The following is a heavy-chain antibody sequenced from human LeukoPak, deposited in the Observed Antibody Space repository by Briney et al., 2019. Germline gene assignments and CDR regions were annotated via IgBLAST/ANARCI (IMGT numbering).Heavy chain of an antibody. D-gene: IGHD1-26*01. V-gene: IGHV3-23*01. J-gene: IGHJ4*02. CDR3: ATDSGSYSKNPYYFDY. CDR2: ISGSGGST. CDR1: GFTFSSYA. Sequence: TGGSLRLSCAASGFTFSSYAMSWVRQAPGKGLEWVSAISGSGGSTYYADSVKGRFTISRDNSKNSLYLQMNSLRAEDTAVYYCATDSGSYSKNPYYFDYWGQGTLVTVSS.